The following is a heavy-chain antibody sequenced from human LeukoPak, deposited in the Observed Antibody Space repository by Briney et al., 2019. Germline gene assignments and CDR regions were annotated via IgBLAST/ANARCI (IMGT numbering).Heavy chain of an antibody. CDR2: TYYSGST. CDR3: ARGVVTTPFDY. Sequence: PSETLSLTCTVSGGSISSSSYYWGWIRQPPGKGLEWIGSTYYSGSTYYNPSLKSRVTISVDTSKNQFSLKLSSVTAADTAVYYCARGVVTTPFDYWGQGTLVTVSS. J-gene: IGHJ4*02. CDR1: GGSISSSSYY. V-gene: IGHV4-39*07. D-gene: IGHD4-23*01.